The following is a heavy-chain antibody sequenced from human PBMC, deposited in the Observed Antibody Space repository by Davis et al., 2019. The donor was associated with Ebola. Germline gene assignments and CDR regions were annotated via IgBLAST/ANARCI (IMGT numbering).Heavy chain of an antibody. CDR3: ARDPRTMIVVPDAFDI. Sequence: GGSLRPSCAASGFTFSSYEMNWVRQAPGKGLEWVSYISSSGSTIYYADSVKGRFTISRDNAKNSLYLQMNSLRDEDTAVYYCARDPRTMIVVPDAFDIWGQGTMVTVSS. J-gene: IGHJ3*02. CDR2: ISSSGSTI. D-gene: IGHD3-22*01. CDR1: GFTFSSYE. V-gene: IGHV3-48*03.